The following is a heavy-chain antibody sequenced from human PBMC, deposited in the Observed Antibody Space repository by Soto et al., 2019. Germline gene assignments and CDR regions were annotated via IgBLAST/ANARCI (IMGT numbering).Heavy chain of an antibody. CDR1: GFTVSSNY. D-gene: IGHD6-13*01. Sequence: GGSLRLSCAASGFTVSSNYMTWVRQAPGKGLEWVAVISYDGTNKYYADSVKGRFTISRDNSKNTLYLQMNSLRPEDTAVYYCTKTASSWTTFNERFDYWGQGTLVTVSS. V-gene: IGHV3-30*18. CDR3: TKTASSWTTFNERFDY. CDR2: ISYDGTNK. J-gene: IGHJ4*02.